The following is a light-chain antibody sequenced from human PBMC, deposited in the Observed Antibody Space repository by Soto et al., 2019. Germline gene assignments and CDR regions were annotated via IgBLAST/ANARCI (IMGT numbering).Light chain of an antibody. CDR3: HQYDSSPLT. V-gene: IGKV3-20*01. Sequence: EIVLTQSPGTLSLSPGERATLSCRASQSVRSIYLAWYQQKPGQAPRLLIYGASSRATGIPDRFIGSVSGKDFTLALSRLEPEDFAVYYCHQYDSSPLTFGGGTKGELK. CDR2: GAS. J-gene: IGKJ4*01. CDR1: QSVRSIY.